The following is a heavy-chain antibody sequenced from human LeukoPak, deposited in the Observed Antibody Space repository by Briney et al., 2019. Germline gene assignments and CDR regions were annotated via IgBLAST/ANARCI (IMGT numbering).Heavy chain of an antibody. Sequence: ASVKVSCMASGYTFSSNAIHWVRQAPGQSLEWMGWINAGNGDTKYSQKFQGRVTITRDTSASTAYMELSSLRSEDTAVYYCARDTGLGRYYDSSGYYSAGRWFDPWGQGTLVTVSS. CDR3: ARDTGLGRYYDSSGYYSAGRWFDP. CDR1: GYTFSSNA. CDR2: INAGNGDT. J-gene: IGHJ5*02. D-gene: IGHD3-22*01. V-gene: IGHV1-3*01.